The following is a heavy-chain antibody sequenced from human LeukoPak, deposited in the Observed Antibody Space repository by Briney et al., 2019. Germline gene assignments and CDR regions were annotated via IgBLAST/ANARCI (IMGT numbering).Heavy chain of an antibody. D-gene: IGHD5-12*01. CDR3: ARSGLDSRYYFGMDV. J-gene: IGHJ6*02. V-gene: IGHV4-59*01. CDR2: IYYSGST. CDR1: GGSISSYY. Sequence: SETLSLTCTVSGGSISSYYWSWIRQPPGGGLEWIGYIYYSGSTNYNPSLKRRVTISLDTSKSQFSLKLRSVTAADTAVYYCARSGLDSRYYFGMDVWGQGTTVTVSS.